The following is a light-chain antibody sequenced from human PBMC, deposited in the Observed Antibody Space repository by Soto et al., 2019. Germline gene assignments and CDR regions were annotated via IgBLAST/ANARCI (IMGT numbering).Light chain of an antibody. Sequence: EIVLTQSPGTLSLSPGEGATLSCRASQSVASNYLAWYQQKHGQAPRLLIYGASNRATGIPDRFSGGGSGTDFTLTISRLEPEDFAVYYCQQFSSYPLTFGGGTKVDI. CDR1: QSVASNY. CDR3: QQFSSYPLT. J-gene: IGKJ4*01. CDR2: GAS. V-gene: IGKV3-20*01.